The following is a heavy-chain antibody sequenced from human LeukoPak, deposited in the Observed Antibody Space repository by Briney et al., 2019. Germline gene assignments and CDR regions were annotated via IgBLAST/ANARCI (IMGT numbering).Heavy chain of an antibody. CDR2: IYYSKNT. J-gene: IGHJ4*02. CDR3: VSPRGFSYGYFDY. CDR1: GXSISSSSAY. V-gene: IGHV4-39*01. Sequence: SETLSLTCTVSGXSISSSSAYWGWIRQPPGKGLEWIGSIYYSKNTYYNPSLKSRVTISADTSKNQFSLTLGSVSATDTAVYYCVSPRGFSYGYFDYWGQGTVVTVSS. D-gene: IGHD5-18*01.